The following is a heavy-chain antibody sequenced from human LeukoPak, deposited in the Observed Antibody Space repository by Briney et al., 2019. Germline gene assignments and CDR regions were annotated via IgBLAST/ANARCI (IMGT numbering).Heavy chain of an antibody. CDR3: TTNLFIVGAPNWFDP. J-gene: IGHJ5*02. CDR1: GFTFSNAW. Sequence: GGSLRLSCAASGFTFSNAWMSWVRQAPGKGLEWVGRIKSKTDGGTTDYAAPVKGRFTISRDDSKNTLYLQMNSLKTEDTAVYYCTTNLFIVGAPNWFDPWGQGTLVTVSS. CDR2: IKSKTDGGTT. D-gene: IGHD1-26*01. V-gene: IGHV3-15*01.